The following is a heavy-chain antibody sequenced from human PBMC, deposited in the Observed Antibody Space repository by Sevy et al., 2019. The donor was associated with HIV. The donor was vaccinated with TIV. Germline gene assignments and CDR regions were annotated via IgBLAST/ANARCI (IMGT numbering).Heavy chain of an antibody. CDR1: AFSFDSYG. Sequence: GGSLRLSCAVSAFSFDSYGTTWVRQAPGKGLEWVSGISGSGTRTYYADSVKGRFSISRDNSKNRLYLQMNSLRSEDTAIDYCGKGGGGHYDPDEIGYYFYYYNMDVWGKGTTVTVSS. D-gene: IGHD3-22*01. CDR2: ISGSGTRT. CDR3: GKGGGGHYDPDEIGYYFYYYNMDV. J-gene: IGHJ6*03. V-gene: IGHV3-23*01.